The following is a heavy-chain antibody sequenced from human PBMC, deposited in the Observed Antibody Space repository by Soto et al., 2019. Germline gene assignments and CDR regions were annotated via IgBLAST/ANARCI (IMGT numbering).Heavy chain of an antibody. CDR1: GFTFSSYA. D-gene: IGHD3-3*01. CDR3: ASERITIFSHAFDI. V-gene: IGHV3-30-3*01. J-gene: IGHJ3*02. CDR2: ISYDGSNK. Sequence: GGSLRLSCAASGFTFSSYAMHWVRQAPGKGLEWVAVISYDGSNKYYADSVKGRFTISRDNSKNTLYLQMNSLRAEDTAVYYCASERITIFSHAFDIWGQGTMVTVSS.